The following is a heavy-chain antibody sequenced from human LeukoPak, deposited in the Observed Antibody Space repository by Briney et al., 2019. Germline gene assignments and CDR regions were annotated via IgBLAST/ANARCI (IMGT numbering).Heavy chain of an antibody. D-gene: IGHD3-3*01. J-gene: IGHJ4*02. Sequence: PGRSLRLSCTASGFTFGDYAMSWVRQAPGKGLEWVGFIRSKAYGGTTEYAASVKGRFTISRDDSKSIAYLQMNSLKTEDTAVYYCTRLQDDFWSGYYYYFDYWGQGTLVTVSS. V-gene: IGHV3-49*04. CDR2: IRSKAYGGTT. CDR1: GFTFGDYA. CDR3: TRLQDDFWSGYYYYFDY.